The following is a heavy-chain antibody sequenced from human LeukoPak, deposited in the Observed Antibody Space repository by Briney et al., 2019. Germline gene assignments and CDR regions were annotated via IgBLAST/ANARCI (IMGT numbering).Heavy chain of an antibody. V-gene: IGHV3-9*01. CDR3: AKDRGGSSQLGDAFDV. CDR2: ISWNSGSI. D-gene: IGHD2-15*01. CDR1: GFTFDDYA. Sequence: PGRSLRLSCAASGFTFDDYAMHWVRQAPGKGLEWVSGISWNSGSIGYADSVKGRFTISRDNAKNSLYLQMNSLRTDDTALYYCAKDRGGSSQLGDAFDVWGQGTMVSVSS. J-gene: IGHJ3*01.